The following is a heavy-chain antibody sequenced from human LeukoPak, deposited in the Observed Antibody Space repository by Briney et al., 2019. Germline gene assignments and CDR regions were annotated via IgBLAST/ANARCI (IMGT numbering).Heavy chain of an antibody. D-gene: IGHD3-10*01. V-gene: IGHV4-34*01. CDR2: INHSGST. CDR3: ARHRGLWFGEFPFDY. CDR1: GGSFSGYY. J-gene: IGHJ4*02. Sequence: SETLSLTCAVYGGSFSGYYWSWIRQPPGKGLEWIGEINHSGSTNYNPSLKSRVTISVDTSKNQFSLKLSSVTAADTAVYYCARHRGLWFGEFPFDYWGQGTLVTVSS.